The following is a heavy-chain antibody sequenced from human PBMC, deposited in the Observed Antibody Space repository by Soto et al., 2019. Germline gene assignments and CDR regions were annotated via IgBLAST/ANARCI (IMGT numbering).Heavy chain of an antibody. Sequence: PSETLSLTCTVSGGSISSYYWSWIRQPPGKGLEWIGNIYYTGSTNYNPSLKSRVTISVDTSKNQFSLKLSSVTAADTAVYYCAGLRQQLDKNFDYWGQGTLVTVSS. CDR2: IYYTGST. CDR3: AGLRQQLDKNFDY. V-gene: IGHV4-59*08. CDR1: GGSISSYY. J-gene: IGHJ4*02. D-gene: IGHD6-13*01.